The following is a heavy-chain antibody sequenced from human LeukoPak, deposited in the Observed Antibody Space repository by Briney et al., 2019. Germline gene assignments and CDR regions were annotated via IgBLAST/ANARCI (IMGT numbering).Heavy chain of an antibody. CDR1: GGSISSSNW. J-gene: IGHJ5*02. CDR2: IYHSGST. Sequence: PSETLSLTCAVSGGSISSSNWWSWVRQPPGKGLEWIGEIYHSGSTNYNPSLKSRVTISVDKSKNQFSLKLSSVTAADTAVYYCARGNYGDYVEWFDPWGQGTLVTVSS. V-gene: IGHV4-4*02. CDR3: ARGNYGDYVEWFDP. D-gene: IGHD4-17*01.